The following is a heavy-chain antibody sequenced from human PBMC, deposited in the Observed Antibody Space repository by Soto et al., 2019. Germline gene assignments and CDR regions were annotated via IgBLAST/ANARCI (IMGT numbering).Heavy chain of an antibody. CDR1: SGSISSSDYY. CDR2: IYYSGST. CDR3: ASGNCGGDCRSHWIDP. D-gene: IGHD2-21*02. Sequence: SETLSLTCSVSSGSISSSDYYWGWIRQPPGKGLEWIGSIYYSGSTYYNPSLKSRVTISVDTSKNQFSLKLSSVTAADTAVYYCASGNCGGDCRSHWIDPWGQGTLVTVSS. J-gene: IGHJ5*02. V-gene: IGHV4-39*01.